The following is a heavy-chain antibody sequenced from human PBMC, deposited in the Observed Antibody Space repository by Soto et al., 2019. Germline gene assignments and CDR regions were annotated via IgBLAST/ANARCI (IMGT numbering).Heavy chain of an antibody. J-gene: IGHJ6*04. CDR2: ISSSGSTI. D-gene: IGHD2-2*01. CDR1: GLTFSDYY. CDR3: ARPDIVVVPAATGYYGTDV. V-gene: IGHV3-11*01. Sequence: GGSLRLSCAASGLTFSDYYMSWIRQAPGKGLEWVSYISSSGSTIYYADSVKGRFTISRDNAKNSLYLQMNSLRAEETAVYYCARPDIVVVPAATGYYGTDVWGKGTTVTVSS.